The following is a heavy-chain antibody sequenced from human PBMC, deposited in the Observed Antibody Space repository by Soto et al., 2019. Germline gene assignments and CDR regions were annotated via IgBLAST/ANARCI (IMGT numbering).Heavy chain of an antibody. CDR3: AKDRGRYYDSSGYSDY. D-gene: IGHD3-22*01. V-gene: IGHV3-23*01. CDR1: GFTFSSYA. Sequence: EVQLLESGGGLVQPGGSLRLSCAASGFTFSSYAMSWVRQAPGKGLEWVSAISGSGGSTYYADSVKGRFTISRDNSKNTLYLQMNSLRAEDTAVYYCAKDRGRYYDSSGYSDYWGQGTLVTVSS. J-gene: IGHJ4*02. CDR2: ISGSGGST.